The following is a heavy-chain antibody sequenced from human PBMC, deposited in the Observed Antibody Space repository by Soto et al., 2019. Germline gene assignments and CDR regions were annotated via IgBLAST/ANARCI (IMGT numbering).Heavy chain of an antibody. CDR2: ISSSSSYI. Sequence: GGSLRLSCAASGFTFSSYSMNWVRQAPGKGLEWVSSISSSSSYIYYADSVKGRFTISRDNAENSLYLQMNSLRAEDTAVYYCARDASYCSSTSCYERGDAFDIWGQGTMVTVSS. V-gene: IGHV3-21*01. D-gene: IGHD2-2*01. CDR1: GFTFSSYS. J-gene: IGHJ3*02. CDR3: ARDASYCSSTSCYERGDAFDI.